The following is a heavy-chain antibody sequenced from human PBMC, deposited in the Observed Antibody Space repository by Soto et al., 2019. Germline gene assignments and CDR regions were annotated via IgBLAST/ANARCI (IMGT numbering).Heavy chain of an antibody. J-gene: IGHJ5*02. CDR2: IYYSGST. CDR3: ARSGRDIVVVPEFANWFDP. V-gene: IGHV4-31*03. Sequence: QVQLQESGPGLVKPSQTLSLTCTVSGGSISSGGYYWSWIRQHPGKGLEWIGYIYYSGSTYYNPSLKSRVTISVDTSKNQFSLKLSSVTAADTAVYYCARSGRDIVVVPEFANWFDPWCQGPLVSVSS. CDR1: GGSISSGGYY. D-gene: IGHD2-2*01.